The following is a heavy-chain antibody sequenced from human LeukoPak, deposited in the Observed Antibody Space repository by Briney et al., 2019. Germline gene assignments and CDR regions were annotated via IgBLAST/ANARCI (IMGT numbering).Heavy chain of an antibody. V-gene: IGHV4-30-2*01. CDR2: IYHSGST. J-gene: IGHJ4*02. Sequence: SQTLSLTCAVSGGSISSGGYSWSWIRQPPGKGLEWIGYIYHSGSTYYNPSLKSRVTISVDRSKNQFSLKLSSVTAADTAVYYCARVGLGDFWSGYYFDYWGQGTLATVSS. D-gene: IGHD3-3*01. CDR3: ARVGLGDFWSGYYFDY. CDR1: GGSISSGGYS.